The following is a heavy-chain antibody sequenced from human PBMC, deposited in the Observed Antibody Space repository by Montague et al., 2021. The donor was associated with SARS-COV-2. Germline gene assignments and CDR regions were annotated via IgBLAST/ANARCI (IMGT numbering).Heavy chain of an antibody. CDR3: ASPTYYYDSSGSDAFDI. CDR2: IYYSAST. V-gene: IGHV4-39*01. D-gene: IGHD3-22*01. Sequence: SETLSLTCTVSGGSISSSSYHWGWIRQPPGKGLEWIGSIYYSASTYYNPSLKSRVTISVDTSKNQFSLKLSSVTAADTAVYYCASPTYYYDSSGSDAFDIWGQWTMVTVSS. CDR1: GGSISSSSYH. J-gene: IGHJ3*02.